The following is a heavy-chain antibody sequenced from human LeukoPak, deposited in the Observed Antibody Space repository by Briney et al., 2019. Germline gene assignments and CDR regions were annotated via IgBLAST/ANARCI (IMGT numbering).Heavy chain of an antibody. CDR2: ISGSGGST. V-gene: IGHV3-23*01. D-gene: IGHD2-15*01. J-gene: IGHJ3*02. Sequence: QSWGSLRLSCAASGFTFSSYAMSWVRQAPGKGLEWVSAISGSGGSTYYADSVKGRFTISRDNSKNTLYLQMNSLRAEDTAVYYCAKEGMDIVVVVAAKPDAFDIWGQGTMVTVSS. CDR1: GFTFSSYA. CDR3: AKEGMDIVVVVAAKPDAFDI.